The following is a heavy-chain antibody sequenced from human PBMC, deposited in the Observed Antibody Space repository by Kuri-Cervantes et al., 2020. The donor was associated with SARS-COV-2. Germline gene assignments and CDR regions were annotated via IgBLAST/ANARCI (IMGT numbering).Heavy chain of an antibody. D-gene: IGHD3-10*01. Sequence: GSLRLSCTVSGGSIGSSGYYWGWIRQPPGKGLEWIGSIYYSGSTYYNPSLKSRVTISVDTSKNQFSLKLSSVTAADTAVYYCARHGLRYYGSGSLTTFDYWGQGTLVTVSS. J-gene: IGHJ4*02. CDR3: ARHGLRYYGSGSLTTFDY. V-gene: IGHV4-39*01. CDR1: GGSIGSSGYY. CDR2: IYYSGST.